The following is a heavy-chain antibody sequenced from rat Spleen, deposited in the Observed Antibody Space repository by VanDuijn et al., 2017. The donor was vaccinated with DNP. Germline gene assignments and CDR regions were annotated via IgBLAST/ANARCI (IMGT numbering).Heavy chain of an antibody. CDR2: INKDSRTI. V-gene: IGHV4-2*01. Sequence: EVKLVESGGGLVQPGRSLQLSCAASGFNFNNYWMGWVRQAPGKGLEWIGEINKDSRTIKYAPSLKDKFTISRDNAQNTLYLQMNSLRSEDTATYYCTRGGTYDGYYQGGVMDAWGQGASVTVSS. CDR3: TRGGTYDGYYQGGVMDA. CDR1: GFNFNNYW. J-gene: IGHJ4*01. D-gene: IGHD1-12*03.